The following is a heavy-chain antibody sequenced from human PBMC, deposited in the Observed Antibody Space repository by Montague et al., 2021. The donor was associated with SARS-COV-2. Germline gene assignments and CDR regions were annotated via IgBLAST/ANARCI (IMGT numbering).Heavy chain of an antibody. Sequence: SETLSLTCTVSGGSISSYYWTWIRQPPGKGLEWIGYIYYSGSTNYNPSLKSRVTISVDTSKNQFSLKLSSVTAADTAVYYCARGFEYWGQGTLVTVSS. J-gene: IGHJ4*02. CDR1: GGSISSYY. CDR2: IYYSGST. V-gene: IGHV4-59*01. CDR3: ARGFEY.